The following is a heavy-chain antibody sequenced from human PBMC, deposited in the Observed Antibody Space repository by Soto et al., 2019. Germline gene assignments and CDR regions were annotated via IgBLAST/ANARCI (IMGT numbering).Heavy chain of an antibody. Sequence: GGSLRLSCAASGFTFSDYYMSWIRQAPGKGLEWVSYISSSGSTIYSADSVKGRFTISRDNAKNSLYLQMSSLRAEDTAVYYCARDVTWERAFDMWGQGTMVTVSS. D-gene: IGHD1-1*01. J-gene: IGHJ3*02. CDR2: ISSSGSTI. V-gene: IGHV3-11*01. CDR3: ARDVTWERAFDM. CDR1: GFTFSDYY.